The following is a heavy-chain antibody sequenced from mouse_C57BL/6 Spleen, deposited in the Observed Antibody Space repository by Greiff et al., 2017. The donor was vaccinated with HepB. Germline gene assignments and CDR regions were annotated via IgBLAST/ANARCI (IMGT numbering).Heavy chain of an antibody. CDR3: ARSRYYGSSPYAMDY. V-gene: IGHV1-80*01. D-gene: IGHD1-1*01. Sequence: VQLQQSGAELVKPGASVKISCKASGYAFSSYWMNWVKQRPGKGLEWIGQIYPGDGDTNYNGKFKGKATLTADKSSSTAYMQLSSLTSEDSAVYFYARSRYYGSSPYAMDYWGQGTSVTVSS. J-gene: IGHJ4*01. CDR2: IYPGDGDT. CDR1: GYAFSSYW.